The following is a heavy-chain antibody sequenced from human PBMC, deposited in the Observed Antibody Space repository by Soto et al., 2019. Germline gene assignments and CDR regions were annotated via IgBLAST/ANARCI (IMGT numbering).Heavy chain of an antibody. CDR3: AKGRGGSGSLTPRVDF. J-gene: IGHJ4*02. CDR1: GFTFNNYA. D-gene: IGHD3-10*01. Sequence: EVQLLESGGGLVQPGGSLRLSCAASGFTFNNYAMTWVRQAPGKGLECVSAISGGGDTTSYADSVNGRFTVSRAGSKNTLYLQMSSLRAEATALYYCAKGRGGSGSLTPRVDFWGQGTLVTVSS. V-gene: IGHV3-23*01. CDR2: ISGGGDTT.